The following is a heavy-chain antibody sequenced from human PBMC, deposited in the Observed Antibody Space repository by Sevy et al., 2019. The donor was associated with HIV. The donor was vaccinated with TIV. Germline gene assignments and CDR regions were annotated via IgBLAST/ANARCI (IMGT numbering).Heavy chain of an antibody. D-gene: IGHD6-13*01. J-gene: IGHJ4*02. V-gene: IGHV3-49*03. CDR1: GFTFGDYA. CDR3: TRSFSVTWYPHY. CDR2: IRTTASGGTT. Sequence: GGSLRLSCTTSGFTFGDYAMGWFRQAPGKGLEWVGFIRTTASGGTTDYAASVKGTFIISRDDPKSIAYLQMNSLKTEDTAVYYCTRSFSVTWYPHYWGQGTLVTVSS.